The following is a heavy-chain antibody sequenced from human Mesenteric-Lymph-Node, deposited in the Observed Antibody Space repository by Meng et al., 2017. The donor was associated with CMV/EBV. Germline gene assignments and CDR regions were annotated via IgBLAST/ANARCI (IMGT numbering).Heavy chain of an antibody. Sequence: CAVYGGYFSGYYWSWLRQPPGKGLYWIGEINHSGSTNYNPSLNSRVTISVDTSKNQFSLKLSSVTAADTAVYYCARGRRWFGEPNLDYWGQGTLVTVSS. D-gene: IGHD3-10*01. CDR2: INHSGST. V-gene: IGHV4-34*01. CDR3: ARGRRWFGEPNLDY. CDR1: GGYFSGYY. J-gene: IGHJ4*02.